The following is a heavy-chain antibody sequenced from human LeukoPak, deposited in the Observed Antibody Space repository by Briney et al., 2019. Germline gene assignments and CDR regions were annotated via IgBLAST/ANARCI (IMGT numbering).Heavy chain of an antibody. CDR1: GGSISSYY. Sequence: SETLSLTCTVSGGSISSYYWSWIRQPPGEGLEWIGYIYYSGSTNYNPSLKSRVTISVDTSKNQFSLKLSSVTAADTAVYYCARGPSDYYYYYMDVWGKGTTVTISS. CDR2: IYYSGST. CDR3: ARGPSDYYYYYMDV. V-gene: IGHV4-59*01. J-gene: IGHJ6*03.